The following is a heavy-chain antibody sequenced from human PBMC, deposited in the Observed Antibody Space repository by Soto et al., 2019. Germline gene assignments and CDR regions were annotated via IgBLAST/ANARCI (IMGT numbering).Heavy chain of an antibody. CDR3: ARRVGLRYYYYYYGMDV. V-gene: IGHV4-59*01. CDR1: GGSISSYY. CDR2: IYYSGST. J-gene: IGHJ6*02. D-gene: IGHD2-21*01. Sequence: PSETLSLTCTVSGGSISSYYWSWIRQPPGEGLEWIGYIYYSGSTNYNPSLKSRVTISVDTSKNQFSLKLSSVTAADTAVYYCARRVGLRYYYYYYGMDVWGQGTTVTVSS.